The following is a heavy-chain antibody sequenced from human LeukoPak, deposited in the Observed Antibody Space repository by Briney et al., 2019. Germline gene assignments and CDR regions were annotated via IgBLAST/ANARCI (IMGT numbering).Heavy chain of an antibody. V-gene: IGHV4-59*08. CDR2: NFNSGST. J-gene: IGHJ2*01. CDR1: GGSVSTYY. Sequence: SETLFLTCTVSGGSVSTYYWSWIRQPPGKGLEWIGYNFNSGSTNYNPSLKSRVTISADTSKNQFSLKMTSVTAADTAVYYCARWVYDRSGYHXDWYFDL. CDR3: ARWVYDRSGYHXDWYFDL. D-gene: IGHD3-22*01.